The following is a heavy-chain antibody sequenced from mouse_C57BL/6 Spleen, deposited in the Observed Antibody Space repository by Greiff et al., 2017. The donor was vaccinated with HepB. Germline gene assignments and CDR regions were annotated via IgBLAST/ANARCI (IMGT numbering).Heavy chain of an antibody. V-gene: IGHV5-6*01. CDR3: ARHGDYGSSYEACGPYAMDY. CDR1: GFTFSSYG. Sequence: EVQLVESGGDLVKPGASLKLSCAASGFTFSSYGMSWVRQTPDKRLEWVATISSGGSYTYYPDSVKGRFTIARDKAKNTPYLQMSSLKSEDTAMYYCARHGDYGSSYEACGPYAMDYWGQGTSVTVSS. CDR2: ISSGGSYT. J-gene: IGHJ4*01. D-gene: IGHD1-1*01.